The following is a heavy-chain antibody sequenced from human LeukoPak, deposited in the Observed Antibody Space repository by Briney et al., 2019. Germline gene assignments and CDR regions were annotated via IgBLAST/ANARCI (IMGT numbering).Heavy chain of an antibody. CDR2: IIPIFGTA. D-gene: IGHD4-17*01. V-gene: IGHV1-69*05. J-gene: IGHJ4*02. CDR3: ATGPTGGFDY. CDR1: GGTFSSYA. Sequence: SVKVSCNASGGTFSSYAISWVRQAPGQGLEWMGGIIPIFGTANYAQKFQGRVTITTDESTSTAYMELSSLRSEDTAVYYCATGPTGGFDYWGQGTLVTVSS.